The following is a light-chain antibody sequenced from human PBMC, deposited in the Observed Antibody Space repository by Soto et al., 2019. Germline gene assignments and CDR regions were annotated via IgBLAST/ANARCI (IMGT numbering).Light chain of an antibody. Sequence: QSVLTQPPSASGSPGQSVAISCTGTSSDVGAYNYVSWYQQHPGKAPKLMIYEVSKRPSGVPDRFSGSKSGNTASLTVSGLQADDEADYYCSSYAGSDHFVVFGGGTKLTVL. V-gene: IGLV2-8*01. CDR2: EVS. CDR1: SSDVGAYNY. J-gene: IGLJ2*01. CDR3: SSYAGSDHFVV.